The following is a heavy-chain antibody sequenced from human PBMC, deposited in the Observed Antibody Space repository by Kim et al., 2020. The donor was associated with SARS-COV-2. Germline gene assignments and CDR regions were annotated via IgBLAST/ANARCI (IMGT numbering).Heavy chain of an antibody. Sequence: LKSRGTISVDTAKNQFSLKLSSVTAADTAVYYCARAGIVVVVAATPSFDYWGQGTLVTVSS. D-gene: IGHD2-15*01. V-gene: IGHV4-34*01. J-gene: IGHJ4*02. CDR3: ARAGIVVVVAATPSFDY.